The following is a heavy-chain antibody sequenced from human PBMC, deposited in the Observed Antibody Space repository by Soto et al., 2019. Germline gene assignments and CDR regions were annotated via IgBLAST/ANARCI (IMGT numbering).Heavy chain of an antibody. CDR1: GFIVNNIF. CDR2: ISSDDNT. V-gene: IGHV3-66*01. J-gene: IGHJ1*01. CDR3: ARDILGGSNGFSH. Sequence: PGGSLRLSCAASGFIVNNIFMTWVRQAPGKGLEWLSTISSDDNTYYADSVKGRFTISRDSSKNTLYLQMNSLRAGDTAVYHCARDILGGSNGFSHGGQGTLVTVSS. D-gene: IGHD3-3*01.